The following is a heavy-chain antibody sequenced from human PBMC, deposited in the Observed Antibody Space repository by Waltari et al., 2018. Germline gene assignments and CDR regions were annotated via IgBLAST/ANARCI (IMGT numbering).Heavy chain of an antibody. V-gene: IGHV4-39*01. J-gene: IGHJ3*01. Sequence: QLRLQESGPGLMRPSETLPLTCSVSGGFITSSHHYWGWIRQAPGQGLEWIGTMSYAGATYTSPSLKSRVALFRDTSNNQVSLKLDSVTTADTTLYYCATYIGASLGTASFDVWGQGTMVTVSS. CDR1: GGFITSSHHY. CDR2: MSYAGAT. D-gene: IGHD5-12*01. CDR3: ATYIGASLGTASFDV.